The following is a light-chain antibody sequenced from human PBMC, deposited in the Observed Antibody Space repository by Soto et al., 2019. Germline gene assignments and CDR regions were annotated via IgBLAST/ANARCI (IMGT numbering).Light chain of an antibody. J-gene: IGLJ1*01. V-gene: IGLV2-23*01. Sequence: QSALTQPASVSGSPGQSIAISCTGTSSDVGSSNLLSSYQHHPGKAPKLIIYEGTRRPSGVSGRFSGSMSGNTASLTISGLQAEDEAEYYCCSFARGITSYVFGAEPQVTVL. CDR2: EGT. CDR3: CSFARGITSYV. CDR1: SSDVGSSNL.